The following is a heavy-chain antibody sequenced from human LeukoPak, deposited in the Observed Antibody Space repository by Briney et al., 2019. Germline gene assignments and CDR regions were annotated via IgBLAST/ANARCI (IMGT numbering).Heavy chain of an antibody. Sequence: GGSLRLSCAASGFTFCNFWMTWVRQAPGKGLEWVAIIKQDGSQKYYVDSVKGRFTISRDNARNSLYLQMNSLRAEDTAVYWAVAGTTYWGQGTLVTVSS. CDR1: GFTFCNFW. D-gene: IGHD6-19*01. CDR2: IKQDGSQK. J-gene: IGHJ4*02. V-gene: IGHV3-7*05. CDR3: VAGTTY.